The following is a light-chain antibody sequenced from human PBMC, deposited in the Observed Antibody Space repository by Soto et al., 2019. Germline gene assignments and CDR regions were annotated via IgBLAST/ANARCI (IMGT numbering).Light chain of an antibody. CDR2: RND. J-gene: IGLJ2*01. CDR3: ATWDDSLSGPV. V-gene: IGLV1-47*01. Sequence: QSVLTQPPLASGTPGQRVTISCSGSTSNIGTYYVYWYQQLPGTAPKLLIYRNDQWPSGVPDRFSGSKSGTSASLAIGGLRSEDEADYYCATWDDSLSGPVFGGGTKVTVL. CDR1: TSNIGTYY.